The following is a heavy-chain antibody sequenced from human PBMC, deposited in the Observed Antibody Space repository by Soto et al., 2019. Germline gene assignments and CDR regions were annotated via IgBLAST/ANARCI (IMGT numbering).Heavy chain of an antibody. CDR3: ARHSYYDFWPGHYYYLLF. J-gene: IGHJ4*02. D-gene: IGHD3-3*01. V-gene: IGHV3-23*01. Sequence: PGGSLRLSCVTSRFSFNTFAMSWVRQAPGKGLEWVSAINGGGENTYYAASVKGWFTISRDNSKNTLYLQMDSLRAEDTAVYYFARHSYYDFWPGHYYYLLFWGQGALVHISS. CDR1: RFSFNTFA. CDR2: INGGGENT.